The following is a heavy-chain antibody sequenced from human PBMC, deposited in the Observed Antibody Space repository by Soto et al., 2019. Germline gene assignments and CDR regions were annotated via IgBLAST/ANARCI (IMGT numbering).Heavy chain of an antibody. Sequence: SETLSLTCTFSVGPIKTGGYYCDWIRQPPWKGLEWIGCVFYSGATNYSPSLKSRAAISIDTSKNQFSLSLTSVTAADTAVYYCARAGFYDGHLVFWGQGTLVIVS. CDR3: ARAGFYDGHLVF. V-gene: IGHV4-30-4*01. D-gene: IGHD3-22*01. CDR2: VFYSGAT. J-gene: IGHJ4*02. CDR1: VGPIKTGGYY.